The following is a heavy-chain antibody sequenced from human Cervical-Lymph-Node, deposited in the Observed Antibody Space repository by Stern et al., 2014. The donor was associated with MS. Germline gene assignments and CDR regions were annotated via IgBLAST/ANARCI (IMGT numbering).Heavy chain of an antibody. J-gene: IGHJ5*02. CDR1: GFTFSDYY. D-gene: IGHD2-2*01. V-gene: IGHV3-11*01. Sequence: QVQLVESGGGLVKPGGSLRLSCAASGFTFSDYYMNWIRQAPGKGLEWVSLIGNSGSSKYYADSVKGRFTISRDNGKNSLYLQMNSLRAEDTAVYYCARGSRGSCSSTSCYDDPWGQGTLVTVSS. CDR3: ARGSRGSCSSTSCYDDP. CDR2: IGNSGSSK.